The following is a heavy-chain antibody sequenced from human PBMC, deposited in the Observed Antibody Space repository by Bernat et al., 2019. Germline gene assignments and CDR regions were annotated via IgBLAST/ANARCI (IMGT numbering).Heavy chain of an antibody. Sequence: EVQLVESGGGLVKPGGSLRLSCAASGFTFSSYSMNWVRQAPGKGLEWVSSISSSSSYIYYADSVKGRFTISRDNAKNSLYLQMNSLRAEDTAVYYCARDQGDYDFWSGYYTPPYYYGMDVWGQGTTVTVSS. V-gene: IGHV3-21*01. CDR1: GFTFSSYS. D-gene: IGHD3-3*01. J-gene: IGHJ6*02. CDR3: ARDQGDYDFWSGYYTPPYYYGMDV. CDR2: ISSSSSYI.